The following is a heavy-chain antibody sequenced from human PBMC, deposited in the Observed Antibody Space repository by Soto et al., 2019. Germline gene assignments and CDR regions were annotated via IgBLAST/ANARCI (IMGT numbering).Heavy chain of an antibody. V-gene: IGHV4-61*01. D-gene: IGHD5-12*01. CDR3: ARDGDGYNY. Sequence: QVQLQESGPGLVKPSETLSLTCTVSGGSVSSGSYYWSWIRQPPGKGLEWIGYIYSSGSTSYNPSLKSRVTISVDTSKNQFSLKLSSMTAADTAVYYCARDGDGYNYWGQGTLVTVSS. J-gene: IGHJ4*02. CDR1: GGSVSSGSYY. CDR2: IYSSGST.